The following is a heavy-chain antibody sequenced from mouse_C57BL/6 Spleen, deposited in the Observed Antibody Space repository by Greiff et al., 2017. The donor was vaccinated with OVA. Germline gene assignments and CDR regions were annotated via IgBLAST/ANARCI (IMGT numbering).Heavy chain of an antibody. J-gene: IGHJ3*01. CDR2: IWTGGGT. Sequence: VKLVESGPGLVAPSQSLSITCTVSGFSLTSYAISWVRQPPGKGLEWLGVIWTGGGTNYTSALKSRLSISKDNSKSQVFLKMNSLQTDDTARYYCARNEDSSGSSGFAYWGQGTLVTVSA. CDR3: ARNEDSSGSSGFAY. V-gene: IGHV2-9-1*01. D-gene: IGHD3-2*02. CDR1: GFSLTSYA.